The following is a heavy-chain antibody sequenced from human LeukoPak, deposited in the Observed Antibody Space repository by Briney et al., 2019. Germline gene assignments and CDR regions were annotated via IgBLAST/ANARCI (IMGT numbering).Heavy chain of an antibody. D-gene: IGHD1-26*01. CDR1: GGSISSSSYY. V-gene: IGHV4-39*01. CDR2: IYYSGST. CDR3: ARRDVGATTSFDY. J-gene: IGHJ4*02. Sequence: SETLSLTCTVSGGSISSSSYYWGWIRQPPGKGLEWIGSIYYSGSTYYNPSLKSRVTISVDTSKNQFSLKLSSVTAADTAVYYCARRDVGATTSFDYWGQGTLVTVSS.